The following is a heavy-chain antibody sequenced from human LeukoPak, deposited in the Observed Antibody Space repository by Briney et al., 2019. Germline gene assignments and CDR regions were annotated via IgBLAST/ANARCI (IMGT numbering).Heavy chain of an antibody. CDR2: ISAYNGNT. D-gene: IGHD6-6*01. J-gene: IGHJ4*02. CDR3: ARGAKYSRVAEDYFDY. Sequence: ASVKVSCKASGYTFTSYGISWVRQAPGQGLEWMGWISAYNGNTNYAQKLQGRVTMTTDTSTSAAYMELRSLRSDDTAVYYCARGAKYSRVAEDYFDYWGQGTLVTVSS. V-gene: IGHV1-18*01. CDR1: GYTFTSYG.